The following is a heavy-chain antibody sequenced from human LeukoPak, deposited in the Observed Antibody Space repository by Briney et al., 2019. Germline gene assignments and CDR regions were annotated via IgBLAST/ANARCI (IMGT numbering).Heavy chain of an antibody. CDR2: IIPIFGTA. J-gene: IGHJ4*02. D-gene: IGHD5-18*01. CDR3: ARERGYSPYYFDY. Sequence: GASVKVSCKASGGTFSSYAISWVRQAPGQGLEWMGGIIPIFGTANYAQKFQGRVTITADESTSTAYMELSGLRSEDTAVYYCARERGYSPYYFDYWGQGTLVTVSS. CDR1: GGTFSSYA. V-gene: IGHV1-69*13.